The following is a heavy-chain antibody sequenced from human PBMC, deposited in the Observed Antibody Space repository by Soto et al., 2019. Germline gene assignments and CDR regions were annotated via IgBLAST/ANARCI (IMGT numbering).Heavy chain of an antibody. J-gene: IGHJ4*02. D-gene: IGHD6-19*01. V-gene: IGHV4-4*07. CDR2: IYTSDST. CDR3: ASLVYSSGCYYFDY. Sequence: VQLQESGPGLVKSSEILSLTCTVSGGSISSYYWAWIRQPVGKGLEYIGRIYTSDSTNYNPSFKSRVTMSVDASKNQFSLQMSSVTAADTAVYYCASLVYSSGCYYFDYWGPGTVVTVSS. CDR1: GGSISSYY.